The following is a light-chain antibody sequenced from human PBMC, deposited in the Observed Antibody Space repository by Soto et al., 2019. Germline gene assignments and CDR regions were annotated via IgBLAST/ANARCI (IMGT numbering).Light chain of an antibody. Sequence: EVVLTQSPGTLSLSPGERATLSCRASQSVGSSYLAWYQQKPGQAPRVLIYGTSSRATGIPDRFSGSGSVTDFTLTISRLEPEDFAVYYCQQFGISPWTFGQGTKVDIK. CDR1: QSVGSSY. V-gene: IGKV3-20*01. CDR2: GTS. CDR3: QQFGISPWT. J-gene: IGKJ1*01.